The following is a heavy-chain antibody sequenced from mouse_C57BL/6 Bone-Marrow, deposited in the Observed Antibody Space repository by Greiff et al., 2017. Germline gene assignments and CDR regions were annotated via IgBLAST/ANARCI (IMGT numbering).Heavy chain of an antibody. D-gene: IGHD1-1*01. CDR2: ISNLAYSI. CDR1: GFTFSDYG. V-gene: IGHV5-15*01. Sequence: EVMLVESGGGLVQPGGSLKLSCAASGFTFSDYGMAWVRQAPRKGPEWVAFISNLAYSIYYADTVTGRFTISRENAKNTLYLEMSSLRSEDTAMYYCARHRNYGSSHWYFDVWGTGTTVTVSS. J-gene: IGHJ1*03. CDR3: ARHRNYGSSHWYFDV.